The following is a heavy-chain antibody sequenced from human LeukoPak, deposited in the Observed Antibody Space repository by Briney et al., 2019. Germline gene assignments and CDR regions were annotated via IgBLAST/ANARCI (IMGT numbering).Heavy chain of an antibody. CDR3: AKGASTMIVVVSFDY. Sequence: PGGSLRLSCAASGFTFSSYPLNWVRQAPGKGLEWVSSISTTNSYIYYADSVKGRFTISRDNAKNSLYLQMNSLRAEDTALYYCAKGASTMIVVVSFDYWGQGTLVTVSS. D-gene: IGHD3-22*01. CDR2: ISTTNSYI. J-gene: IGHJ4*02. V-gene: IGHV3-21*04. CDR1: GFTFSSYP.